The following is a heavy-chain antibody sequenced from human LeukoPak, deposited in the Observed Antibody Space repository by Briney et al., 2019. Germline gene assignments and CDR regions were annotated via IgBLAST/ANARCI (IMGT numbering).Heavy chain of an antibody. CDR3: ARQYYDSSGYSIDY. CDR2: IKQDESEK. D-gene: IGHD3-22*01. CDR1: GFTFSNYW. Sequence: GGSLRLSCVASGFTFSNYWMGWVRQVPGKGLEWVANIKQDESEKYYVDSVKGRFTISRDNAKNSLYLQLNSLRAEDTAVYYCARQYYDSSGYSIDYWGQGTLVTVSS. V-gene: IGHV3-7*01. J-gene: IGHJ4*02.